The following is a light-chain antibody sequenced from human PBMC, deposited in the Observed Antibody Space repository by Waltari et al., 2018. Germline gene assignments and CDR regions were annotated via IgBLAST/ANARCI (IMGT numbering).Light chain of an antibody. CDR3: CSYAGSYTFL. Sequence: QAGLTQPRSVSGSPGQSVTLACTGTSSDIGDYHYVSWYQQHPGTAPKLMIYEVSKRPSRVSLRFFGSKSGTTASLTISGLQPEDEADYSCCSYAGSYTFLFGGGTRLTVL. CDR1: SSDIGDYHY. J-gene: IGLJ3*02. CDR2: EVS. V-gene: IGLV2-11*01.